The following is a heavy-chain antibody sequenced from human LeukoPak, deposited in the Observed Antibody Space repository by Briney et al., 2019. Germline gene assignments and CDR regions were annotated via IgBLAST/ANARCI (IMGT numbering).Heavy chain of an antibody. Sequence: PGGSLRLSCAASGFTFSTYTIQWVRQAPGKGLEWVAVISYDGSNKYYADSVKGRFTISRDNSKNTLYLQMNSLRAEDTAVYYCAKARLGEPFSFYYYYYGMDVWGQGTTVTVSS. CDR3: AKARLGEPFSFYYYYYGMDV. D-gene: IGHD3-16*01. J-gene: IGHJ6*02. CDR1: GFTFSTYT. V-gene: IGHV3-30*04. CDR2: ISYDGSNK.